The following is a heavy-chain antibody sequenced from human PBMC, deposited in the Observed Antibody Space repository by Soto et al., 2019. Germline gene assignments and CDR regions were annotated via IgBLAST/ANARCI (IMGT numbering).Heavy chain of an antibody. J-gene: IGHJ5*02. Sequence: SETLSLTCAASGGSFSGYYWSWIRQPPGKGLEWIGEINHSGSTNYTPSLKSRVTISVDTSKNQFSLKLSSVTAADTAVYYCARCGIRRYPQTTPNWFDPWGQGTLVTVSS. CDR3: ARCGIRRYPQTTPNWFDP. CDR2: INHSGST. D-gene: IGHD3-3*02. CDR1: GGSFSGYY. V-gene: IGHV4-34*01.